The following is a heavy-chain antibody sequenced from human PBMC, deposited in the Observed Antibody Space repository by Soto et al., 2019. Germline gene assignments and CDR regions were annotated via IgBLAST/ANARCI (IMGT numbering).Heavy chain of an antibody. V-gene: IGHV3-23*01. J-gene: IGHJ4*02. CDR3: AKVLPMTTVTTYGWDYFDY. CDR2: ISGSGGST. Sequence: GGSLRLSCAASGFTFSSYAMSWVRQAPGKGLEWVSAISGSGGSTYYADSVKGRFTISRDNSKNTLHLQMNSLRAEDTAVYYCAKVLPMTTVTTYGWDYFDYWGQGTLVTVSS. CDR1: GFTFSSYA. D-gene: IGHD4-17*01.